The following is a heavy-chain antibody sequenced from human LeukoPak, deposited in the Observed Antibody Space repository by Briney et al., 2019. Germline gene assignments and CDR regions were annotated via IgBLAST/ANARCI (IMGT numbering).Heavy chain of an antibody. CDR3: AKDHGFDYDYVWGTYAFDI. J-gene: IGHJ3*02. CDR1: GFTFSSYA. V-gene: IGHV3-23*01. CDR2: ISGSGGST. D-gene: IGHD3-16*01. Sequence: GGSLRLSCAASGFTFSSYAMSWVRQAPGKGLEWVSAISGSGGSTYYADSVKGRFTISRDNSKNTLYLQMNSLRAEDTAVYYCAKDHGFDYDYVWGTYAFDIWGQGTTVTVSS.